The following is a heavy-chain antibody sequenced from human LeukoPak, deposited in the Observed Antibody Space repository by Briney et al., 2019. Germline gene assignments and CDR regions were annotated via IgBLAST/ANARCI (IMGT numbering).Heavy chain of an antibody. CDR1: GFTFGDYA. Sequence: PGRSLRLSCTASGFTFGDYAMSWFRQAPGKGLEWVGFIRSKAYGGTTEYAASVKGRFTISRDDSKSIAYLQMNSLKTEDTAVYYCTRDLAEVVPAAMKGGGLLGWRYYYMDVWGKGTTVTVSS. CDR2: IRSKAYGGTT. J-gene: IGHJ6*03. CDR3: TRDLAEVVPAAMKGGGLLGWRYYYMDV. V-gene: IGHV3-49*03. D-gene: IGHD2-2*01.